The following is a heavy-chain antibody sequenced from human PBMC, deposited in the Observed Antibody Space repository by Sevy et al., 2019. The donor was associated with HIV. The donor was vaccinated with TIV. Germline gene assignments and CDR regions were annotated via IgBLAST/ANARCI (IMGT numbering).Heavy chain of an antibody. CDR3: AKGRFEQLDY. CDR1: GFTFSSYA. J-gene: IGHJ4*02. Sequence: GGSLRLSCAASGFTFSSYAMSWVRQAPGKGLEWVSAISGSGGSTYYADSVKGRFTISRDNSKNTLYLQMNCLRAEDMAVYYCAKGRFEQLDYWGQGTLVTVSS. D-gene: IGHD6-13*01. CDR2: ISGSGGST. V-gene: IGHV3-23*01.